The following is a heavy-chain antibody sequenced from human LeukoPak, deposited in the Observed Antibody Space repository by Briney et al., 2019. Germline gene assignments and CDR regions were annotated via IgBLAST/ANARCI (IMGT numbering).Heavy chain of an antibody. D-gene: IGHD5-24*01. CDR1: GGSISSYY. V-gene: IGHV4-59*01. CDR3: ARAPRDGYNDY. CDR2: IYYSGST. Sequence: SETLSLTRTVSGGSISSYYWSWIRQPPGKGLEWIGYIYYSGSTNYNPSLKSRVTISVDTSKNQFSLKLSSVTAADTAVYYCARAPRDGYNDYWGQGTLVTVSS. J-gene: IGHJ4*02.